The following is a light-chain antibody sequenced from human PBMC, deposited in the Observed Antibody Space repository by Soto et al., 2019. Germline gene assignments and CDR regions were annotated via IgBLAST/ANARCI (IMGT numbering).Light chain of an antibody. J-gene: IGKJ2*01. Sequence: EIVLTQSPGTLSLSPGERATLSCRASQNVGSRYLAWYQQKPGQAPRLLIYGTSNRATGIPDRFSGSGSGTDFSLTISSLEPGDLAVYYCQQYNDWPLYTFGQGTKLEIK. CDR1: QNVGSRY. CDR2: GTS. CDR3: QQYNDWPLYT. V-gene: IGKV3-20*01.